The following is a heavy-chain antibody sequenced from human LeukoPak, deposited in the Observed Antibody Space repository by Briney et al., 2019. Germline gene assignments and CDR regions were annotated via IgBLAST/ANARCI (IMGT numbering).Heavy chain of an antibody. Sequence: SETLSLTCAVYGGSFSGYYWSWIRQPPGKGLEWIGEINHGGSTNYNPSLKSRVTISVDTSKNQFSLKLSSVTAADTAVYYCARVHGSAAGSYWGQGTLVTVPS. J-gene: IGHJ4*02. D-gene: IGHD6-13*01. V-gene: IGHV4-34*01. CDR3: ARVHGSAAGSY. CDR1: GGSFSGYY. CDR2: INHGGST.